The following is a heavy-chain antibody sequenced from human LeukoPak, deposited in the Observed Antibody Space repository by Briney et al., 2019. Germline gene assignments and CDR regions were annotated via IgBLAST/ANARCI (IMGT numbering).Heavy chain of an antibody. Sequence: PGGSLRLSCAASGFTFSTYVMTWVRQAPGKGLEWVSAIGADGRSTGYADSVKGRFTISRDISKNTLYLQMNSLRAEDTALYYCTRRVGGTPDHWGLGTLVTVSS. CDR1: GFTFSTYV. J-gene: IGHJ5*02. D-gene: IGHD1-26*01. CDR2: IGADGRST. V-gene: IGHV3-23*01. CDR3: TRRVGGTPDH.